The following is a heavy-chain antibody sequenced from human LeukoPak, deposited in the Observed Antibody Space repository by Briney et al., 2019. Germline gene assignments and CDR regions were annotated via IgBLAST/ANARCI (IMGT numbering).Heavy chain of an antibody. V-gene: IGHV4-38-2*02. J-gene: IGHJ4*02. CDR3: ASDVDTVDY. CDR1: GASISSYY. Sequence: PSETLSLTCTVSGASISSYYWGWIRQPPGKGLEWIGSIYHSGIIYYNPSLKSRVTISVDTSKNQFSLKLSSVTAADTAVYYCASDVDTVDYWGQGTLVTVSS. CDR2: IYHSGII. D-gene: IGHD5-18*01.